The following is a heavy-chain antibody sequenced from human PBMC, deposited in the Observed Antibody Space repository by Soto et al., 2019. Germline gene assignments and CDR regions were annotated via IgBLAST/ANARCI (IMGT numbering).Heavy chain of an antibody. CDR2: IYYSGST. CDR3: AREVPSRYFDL. V-gene: IGHV4-59*12. Sequence: SETLSLTCTVSGGSISSYYWSWIRQPPGKRLEWIGYIYYSGSTNYNPSLKSRVTISVDTSKNQFSLKLNSVTAADTAVYYCAREVPSRYFDLWGRGTLVTVSS. D-gene: IGHD3-10*01. CDR1: GGSISSYY. J-gene: IGHJ2*01.